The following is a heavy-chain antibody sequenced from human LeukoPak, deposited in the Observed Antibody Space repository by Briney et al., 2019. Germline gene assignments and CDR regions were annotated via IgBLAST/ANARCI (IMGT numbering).Heavy chain of an antibody. D-gene: IGHD2-21*02. CDR1: GFTFSSYS. Sequence: PGGSLRLSCAASGFTFSSYSMNWVRQAPGKGLEWVSSISSSSSYIYYADSVKGRFTISRDNSRDTLFLQMNTLRVEDSAVYYCARDRGTNIVTAGLRPGYIDCWGQGTLVTVSS. J-gene: IGHJ4*02. CDR2: ISSSSSYI. CDR3: ARDRGTNIVTAGLRPGYIDC. V-gene: IGHV3-21*01.